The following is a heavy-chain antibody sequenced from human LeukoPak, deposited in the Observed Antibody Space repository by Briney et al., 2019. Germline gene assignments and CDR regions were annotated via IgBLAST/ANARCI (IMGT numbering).Heavy chain of an antibody. CDR1: GGTFSSYA. J-gene: IGHJ6*03. V-gene: IGHV1-69*05. Sequence: GASVKVSCKASGGTFSSYAISWMRQAPGQGLEWMGGIIPIFGTANYAQKFQGRVTITTDESTSTAYMELSSLRSEDTAVYYCARADRVSVVVPAAPRGDYYYYYMDVWGKGTTVTVSS. CDR2: IIPIFGTA. D-gene: IGHD2-2*01. CDR3: ARADRVSVVVPAAPRGDYYYYYMDV.